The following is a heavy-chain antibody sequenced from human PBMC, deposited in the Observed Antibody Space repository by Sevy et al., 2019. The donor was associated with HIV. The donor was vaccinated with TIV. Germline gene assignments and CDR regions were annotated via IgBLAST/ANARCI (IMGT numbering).Heavy chain of an antibody. D-gene: IGHD2-21*01. Sequence: GESLKISCAASGFAFSSYAMHWVRQAPGKGLKWVAFIRFDGSKEYYLDSVRGRFTISRDDYKNTLHLQMNRLRTEDTAVYFCAKDSSGGDVFLDYWGQGTLVTVSS. CDR1: GFAFSSYA. CDR3: AKDSSGGDVFLDY. V-gene: IGHV3-30*02. CDR2: IRFDGSKE. J-gene: IGHJ4*02.